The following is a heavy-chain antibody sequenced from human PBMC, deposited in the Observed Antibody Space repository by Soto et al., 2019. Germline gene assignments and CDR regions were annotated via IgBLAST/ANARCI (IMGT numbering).Heavy chain of an antibody. V-gene: IGHV3-30*18. CDR3: AKDLTSRSSDYYFDY. J-gene: IGHJ4*02. D-gene: IGHD6-6*01. CDR1: GITFSNYG. CDR2: ISYSGNDY. Sequence: GRSWRLSCAALGITFSNYGIHWVRQAPGKGLEWVAVISYSGNDYHYADSVKGRFTISRDNSKNTLYLQMNSLRAEDTAVYYCAKDLTSRSSDYYFDYWGQGTLVTVSS.